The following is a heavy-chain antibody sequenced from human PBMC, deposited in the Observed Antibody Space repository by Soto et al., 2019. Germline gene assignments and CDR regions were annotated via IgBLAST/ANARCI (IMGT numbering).Heavy chain of an antibody. CDR3: AKDKERGGYDSDFDS. CDR2: ITGGNT. J-gene: IGHJ4*02. V-gene: IGHV3-23*01. CDR1: GFTFGTYG. D-gene: IGHD3-3*01. Sequence: EVQLLESGGGLIQPGGSLRLSCAASGFTFGTYGMGWVRQAPGKGLEWVSTITGGNTYYAAPVKGRFTISRDNYKNTLYLQMSSLRAEDTALYYCAKDKERGGYDSDFDSWGQGTLVTVSS.